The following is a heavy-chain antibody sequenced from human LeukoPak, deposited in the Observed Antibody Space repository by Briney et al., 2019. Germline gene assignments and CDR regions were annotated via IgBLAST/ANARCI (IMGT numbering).Heavy chain of an antibody. J-gene: IGHJ6*03. Sequence: GASVKVSCKASGGTFSSYAISGVRQAPGQGLEWMGGIIPIFGTANYAQKFQGRVTITADESTSTAYMELSSLRSEDTAVYYCARDPGYYMDVWGKGTTVTISS. CDR1: GGTFSSYA. CDR2: IIPIFGTA. CDR3: ARDPGYYMDV. V-gene: IGHV1-69*13.